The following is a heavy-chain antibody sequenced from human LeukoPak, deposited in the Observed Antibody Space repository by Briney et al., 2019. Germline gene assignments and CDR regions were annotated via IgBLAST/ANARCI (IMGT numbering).Heavy chain of an antibody. CDR2: ISAYNGNT. CDR3: ARDPPNYYDSSGYYYSFQFDY. D-gene: IGHD3-22*01. Sequence: ASVKVSCKASGYTFTSYGISWVRQAPGQGLEWMGWISAYNGNTNYAQKLQGRVTMTTDTSTSTAYMELRSLRSDDTAVYYCARDPPNYYDSSGYYYSFQFDYWGQGTLVTVSS. J-gene: IGHJ4*02. CDR1: GYTFTSYG. V-gene: IGHV1-18*01.